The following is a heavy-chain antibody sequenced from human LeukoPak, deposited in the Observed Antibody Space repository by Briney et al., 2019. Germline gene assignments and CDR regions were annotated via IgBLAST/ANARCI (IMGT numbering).Heavy chain of an antibody. CDR1: GGSISSYY. D-gene: IGHD1/OR15-1a*01. Sequence: PSETLSLTCTVSGGSISSYYWSWIRQPPGKGLEWIGYIYYSGSTNYNPSLKSRVTISVDTSKNQFSLKLSSVTAADTAVYYCARGRTSWSPDAFDIWGQGTMVTVSS. J-gene: IGHJ3*02. V-gene: IGHV4-59*01. CDR2: IYYSGST. CDR3: ARGRTSWSPDAFDI.